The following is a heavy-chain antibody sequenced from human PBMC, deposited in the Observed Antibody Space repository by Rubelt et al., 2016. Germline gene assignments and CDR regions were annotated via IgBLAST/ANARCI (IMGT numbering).Heavy chain of an antibody. CDR2: ITPHNGNT. D-gene: IGHD2-21*02. CDR1: GGTFSSYA. CDR3: VRVFLQVTAVLRDD. J-gene: IGHJ4*02. Sequence: QVQLVQSGAEVKKPGSSVKVSCKASGGTFSSYAISWVRQAPGQGLEWMGWITPHNGNTHYARKFQGRVTMTTDTSTSRAYMELRSLRSDDTALYYCVRVFLQVTAVLRDDWGQGTLVTVSS. V-gene: IGHV1-18*01.